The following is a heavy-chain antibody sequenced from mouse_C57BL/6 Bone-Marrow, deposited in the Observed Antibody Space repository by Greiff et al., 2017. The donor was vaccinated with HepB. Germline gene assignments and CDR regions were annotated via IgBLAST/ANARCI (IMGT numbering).Heavy chain of an antibody. CDR2: IDPETGGT. CDR1: GYTFTDYE. J-gene: IGHJ3*01. V-gene: IGHV1-15*01. CDR3: TRCYGSSFFAY. D-gene: IGHD1-1*01. Sequence: VQLQQSGAELVRPGASVTLSCKASGYTFTDYEMHWVKQTPVHGLEWIGAIDPETGGTAYNQKFKGKAILTADKSSSTAYMELRSLTSEDSAVYYCTRCYGSSFFAYWGQGTRVTVSA.